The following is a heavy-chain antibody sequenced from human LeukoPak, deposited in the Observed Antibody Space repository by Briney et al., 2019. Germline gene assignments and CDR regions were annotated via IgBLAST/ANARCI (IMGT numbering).Heavy chain of an antibody. Sequence: GGSPRLSCAASGFTFSSYDMHWVRQATGKGLEWVSAIGTAGDTYYPGSVKGRLTISRENAKNSLYLQMNSLRAGDTAVYYCARGRGGDYDFWSGYGDAFDIWGQGTMVTVSS. J-gene: IGHJ3*02. D-gene: IGHD3-3*01. V-gene: IGHV3-13*01. CDR1: GFTFSSYD. CDR2: IGTAGDT. CDR3: ARGRGGDYDFWSGYGDAFDI.